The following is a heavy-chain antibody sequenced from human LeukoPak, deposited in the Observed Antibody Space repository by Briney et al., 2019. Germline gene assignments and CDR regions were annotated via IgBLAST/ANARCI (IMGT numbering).Heavy chain of an antibody. Sequence: ASVKVSCKVSGYTLTELSMHWVRQAPGKGLEWMGGVDPEDGETIYAQKFQGRVTMTEDTSTDTAYMELSSLRSEDTAVYYCATGGITIFGVVSDAFDIWGQGTMVTVSS. J-gene: IGHJ3*02. CDR2: VDPEDGET. V-gene: IGHV1-24*01. CDR1: GYTLTELS. D-gene: IGHD3-3*01. CDR3: ATGGITIFGVVSDAFDI.